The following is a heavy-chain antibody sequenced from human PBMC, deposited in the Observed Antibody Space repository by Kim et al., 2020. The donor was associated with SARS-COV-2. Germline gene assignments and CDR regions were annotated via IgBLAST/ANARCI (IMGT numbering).Heavy chain of an antibody. J-gene: IGHJ4*02. CDR1: GFTFSSYG. Sequence: GGSLRLSCAASGFTFSSYGMHWVRQAPGKGLEWVAVISYDGSNKYYADSVKGRFTISRDNSKNTLYLQMNSLRAEDTAVYYCATDSSSWSGGFDYWGQGTLVTVSS. D-gene: IGHD6-13*01. CDR3: ATDSSSWSGGFDY. CDR2: ISYDGSNK. V-gene: IGHV3-30*03.